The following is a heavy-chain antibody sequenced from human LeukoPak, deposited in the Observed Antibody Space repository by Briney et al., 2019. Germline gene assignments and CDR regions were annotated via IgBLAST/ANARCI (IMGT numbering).Heavy chain of an antibody. J-gene: IGHJ4*03. V-gene: IGHV4-39*01. CDR2: IYYRGST. CDR3: ATVVSGSYHFGY. D-gene: IGHD1-26*01. CDR1: GGSTSSRNDY. Sequence: PSETQTLMCTVSGGSTSSRNDYWGRIRQPPGKGLEWIGGIYYRGSTYYNPSLKTRVTISLDTSKNQFSLKLSSVTAADTAVYYCATVVSGSYHFGYWGTRVLVTASS.